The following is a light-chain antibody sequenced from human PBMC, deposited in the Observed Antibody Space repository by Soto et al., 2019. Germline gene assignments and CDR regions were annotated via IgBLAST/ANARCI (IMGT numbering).Light chain of an antibody. CDR2: GAS. CDR3: QQYGSSPIT. V-gene: IGKV3-20*01. Sequence: EIVLTQSPGTLSLSPAGRSALSFSSSQSVSSSYLAWYQQKPGQAPRLLIYGASSRATGIPDRFSGSGSGTDFTLTISRLEPEDFAVYYCQQYGSSPITFGQGTRLEI. J-gene: IGKJ5*01. CDR1: QSVSSSY.